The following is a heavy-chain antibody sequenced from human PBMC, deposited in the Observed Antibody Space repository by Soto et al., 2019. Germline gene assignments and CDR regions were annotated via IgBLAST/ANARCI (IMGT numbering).Heavy chain of an antibody. CDR2: MNPNSGNT. CDR1: GYTFTSYD. V-gene: IGHV1-8*01. Sequence: QVQLVQSGAEVKKPGASVKVSCKASGYTFTSYDINWVRQATGQGLEWMGWMNPNSGNTGYAQKFQGRVTMTRNTSIXXAXMXXSSLRSEDTAVYYCARGRTYYYDSSGYRYYYGMDVWGQGTTVTVSS. J-gene: IGHJ6*02. CDR3: ARGRTYYYDSSGYRYYYGMDV. D-gene: IGHD3-22*01.